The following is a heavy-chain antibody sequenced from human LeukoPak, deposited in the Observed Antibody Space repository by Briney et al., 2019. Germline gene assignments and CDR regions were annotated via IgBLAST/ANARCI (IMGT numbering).Heavy chain of an antibody. D-gene: IGHD2/OR15-2a*01. CDR2: IYTSGNT. Sequence: PSETLSLTCTVSGASVGDYYWSWIRQAAGKGLEWLGRIYTSGNTIYNPSLQSRVTISVDVSKNQFSLRLISITAADTGIYYCAVDNRDFWGQGTLVTVSS. CDR3: AVDNRDF. CDR1: GASVGDYY. V-gene: IGHV4-4*07. J-gene: IGHJ4*02.